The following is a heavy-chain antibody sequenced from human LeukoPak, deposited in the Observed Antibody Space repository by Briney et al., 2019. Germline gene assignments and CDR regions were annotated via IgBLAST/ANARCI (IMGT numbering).Heavy chain of an antibody. CDR2: ISAYNGNT. J-gene: IGHJ4*02. CDR3: ARDLVYCTNGVCPFDY. V-gene: IGHV1-18*01. Sequence: ASVKVSCKGSGGTFSIYAISWVRQAPGQGVEWMGWISAYNGNTNYAQKFQGRVTMTTDTSTSTAYMELRSLRSDDTAVYYCARDLVYCTNGVCPFDYWGQGTLVTVSS. CDR1: GGTFSIYA. D-gene: IGHD2-8*01.